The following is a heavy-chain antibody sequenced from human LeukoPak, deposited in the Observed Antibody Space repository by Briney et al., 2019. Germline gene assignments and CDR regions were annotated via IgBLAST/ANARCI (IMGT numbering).Heavy chain of an antibody. CDR2: IYYSGST. Sequence: SETLSLTCTVSGGSISSGDYYWSWIRQPPGKGLEWIGYIYYSGSTYYNPSLKSRVTISVDTSKNQFSLKLSSVTAADTAVYYCARDIRYSSGWYSGSDYWGQGTLVTVSS. J-gene: IGHJ4*02. CDR1: GGSISSGDYY. CDR3: ARDIRYSSGWYSGSDY. D-gene: IGHD6-19*01. V-gene: IGHV4-30-4*01.